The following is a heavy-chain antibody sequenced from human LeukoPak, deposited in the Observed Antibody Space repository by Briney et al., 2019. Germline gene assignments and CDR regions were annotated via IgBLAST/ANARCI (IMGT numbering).Heavy chain of an antibody. CDR2: ISSSTSYI. CDR3: ARVLSAAMWGGMDV. J-gene: IGHJ6*02. Sequence: PGGSLRLSCAASGFTFSDYSMNWVRQAPGKGLEWVSSISSSTSYIFYADSMKGRFTISRDNAKNSLYLQMNSLRAEDTAVYYCARVLSAAMWGGMDVWGLGTTVTVSS. CDR1: GFTFSDYS. V-gene: IGHV3-21*01. D-gene: IGHD2-2*01.